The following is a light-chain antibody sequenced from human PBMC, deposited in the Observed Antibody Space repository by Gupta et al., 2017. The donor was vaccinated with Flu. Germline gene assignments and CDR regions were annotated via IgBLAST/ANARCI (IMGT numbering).Light chain of an antibody. CDR2: EVS. CDR1: QDISTY. Sequence: GDRVTITCQASQDISTYLNWFQQRPGQAPKLVIYEVSNLETGVPSRFSGTGSGTHFTFTINNLQPEDFATYYCQQYDNLPQTFGQGTKLDIK. CDR3: QQYDNLPQT. V-gene: IGKV1-33*01. J-gene: IGKJ2*01.